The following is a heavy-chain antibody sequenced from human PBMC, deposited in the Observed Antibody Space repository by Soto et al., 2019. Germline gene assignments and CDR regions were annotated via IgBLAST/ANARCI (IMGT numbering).Heavy chain of an antibody. CDR3: ARGSAAAGNYYFDY. CDR2: IYSGGST. Sequence: GGSLRLSCAASGFTVSSNYMSWVRQAPGKGLEWVSVIYSGGSTYYADSVKGRFTISRDNSKNTLYLQMNSLRAEDTAVYYCARGSAAAGNYYFDYWGQGTLVTVS. V-gene: IGHV3-66*01. CDR1: GFTVSSNY. J-gene: IGHJ4*02. D-gene: IGHD6-13*01.